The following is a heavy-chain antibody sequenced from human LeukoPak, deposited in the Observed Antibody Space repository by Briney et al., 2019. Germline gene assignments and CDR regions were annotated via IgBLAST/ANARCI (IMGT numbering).Heavy chain of an antibody. V-gene: IGHV3-11*01. D-gene: IGHD3-22*01. CDR1: RFTFSDHH. CDR2: ISSSGSTI. CDR3: ARAYDSSGYYY. J-gene: IGHJ4*02. Sequence: GGSLRLSCATSRFTFSDHHMDWVRQAPGKGLEWVSYISSSGSTIYYADSVKGRFTISRDNAKNSLYLQMNSLRAEDTAVYYCARAYDSSGYYYWGQGTLVTVSS.